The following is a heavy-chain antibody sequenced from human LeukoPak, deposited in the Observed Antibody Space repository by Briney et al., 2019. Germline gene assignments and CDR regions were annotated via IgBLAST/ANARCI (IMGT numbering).Heavy chain of an antibody. J-gene: IGHJ4*02. CDR1: GFTFSSYA. CDR3: ASSGDYYYDSSGYPAFD. Sequence: GGSLRLSCAASGFTFSSYAMHWVRRAPGKGLEWVAVVLYDGSMKYYADSVKGRFTISRDNSENTVWLHVSSLRAEGTAVYYCASSGDYYYDSSGYPAFDWGQGTLVTVSS. V-gene: IGHV3-30*04. CDR2: VLYDGSMK. D-gene: IGHD3-22*01.